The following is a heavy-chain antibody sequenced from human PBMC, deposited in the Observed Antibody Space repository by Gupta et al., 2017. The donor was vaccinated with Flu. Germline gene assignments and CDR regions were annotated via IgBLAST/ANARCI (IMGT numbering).Heavy chain of an antibody. CDR3: ATVGAAWNDGEYYFDS. D-gene: IGHD1-1*01. CDR2: IRARADGGTT. J-gene: IGHJ4*02. V-gene: IGHV3-15*01. Sequence: GKGLEWVGHIRARADGGTTDYAPPVKGRFTISRDDSEKTFYLQMTRLKTEDTALYFCATVGAAWNDGEYYFDSWGQGTPVTVSS.